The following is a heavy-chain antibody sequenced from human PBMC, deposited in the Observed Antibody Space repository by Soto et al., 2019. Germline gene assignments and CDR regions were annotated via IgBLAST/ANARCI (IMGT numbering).Heavy chain of an antibody. J-gene: IGHJ2*01. Sequence: GGSLRLSCAASGFTFSSYAMTWVRQAPGKGLEWVSSISGSGATTYYADSVKGRFTISRDNSKNTLFLQMSSLRAGDTAVYHCAKDLPPNWGSIYGYFDLWGRGTLVTVSS. CDR2: ISGSGATT. V-gene: IGHV3-23*01. D-gene: IGHD7-27*01. CDR3: AKDLPPNWGSIYGYFDL. CDR1: GFTFSSYA.